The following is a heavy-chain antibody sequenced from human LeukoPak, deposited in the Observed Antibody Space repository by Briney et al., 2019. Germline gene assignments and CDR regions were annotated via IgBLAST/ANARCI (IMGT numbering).Heavy chain of an antibody. CDR1: GISLSNYA. CDR3: AKDGTRTTGKYYYYGLDV. V-gene: IGHV3-23*01. CDR2: ISERGGST. D-gene: IGHD1-1*01. J-gene: IGHJ6*02. Sequence: GGSLRLSCVVSGISLSNYAMTWVRQAPGKGLEWVSYISERGGSTTYADSVKGRFTLSRDNSKGTLSLQMNSLRAEDTAVYYCAKDGTRTTGKYYYYGLDVWGQGTTVTVSS.